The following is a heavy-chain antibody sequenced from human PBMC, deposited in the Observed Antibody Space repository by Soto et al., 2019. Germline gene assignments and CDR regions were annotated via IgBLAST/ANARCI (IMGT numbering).Heavy chain of an antibody. V-gene: IGHV4-4*02. Sequence: SETLSLTCAVSGGSISSSNWWSWVRQPPGRGLEWIGEIYHSGNSNYNPSLKSRVTLSVDKSKNQFSLNLTSVTAADTALYYCARGRWVQHELGYYLDSWGQGTLVTVSS. CDR2: IYHSGNS. D-gene: IGHD3-10*01. CDR3: ARGRWVQHELGYYLDS. CDR1: GGSISSSNW. J-gene: IGHJ4*02.